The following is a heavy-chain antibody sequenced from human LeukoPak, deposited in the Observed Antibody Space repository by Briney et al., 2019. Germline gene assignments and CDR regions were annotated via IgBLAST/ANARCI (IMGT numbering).Heavy chain of an antibody. V-gene: IGHV3-23*01. CDR2: ISGSGDSP. J-gene: IGHJ4*02. Sequence: PGGSLRLSCVASGLIFRTYSMSWVRQGPEKGLEWVGTISGSGDSPYYADSVQGRFTISRDNSKNTLYLQMDSLRAEDTALYFCAKLRVPPADYYDYWGQGALVTVSS. D-gene: IGHD3-10*01. CDR3: AKLRVPPADYYDY. CDR1: GLIFRTYS.